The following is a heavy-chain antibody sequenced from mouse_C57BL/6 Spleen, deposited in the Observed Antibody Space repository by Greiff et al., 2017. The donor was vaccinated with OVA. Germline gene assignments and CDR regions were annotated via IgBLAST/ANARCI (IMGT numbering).Heavy chain of an antibody. J-gene: IGHJ1*03. CDR3: ARSGYYGYGYFDV. CDR2: IDPSDSYT. D-gene: IGHD1-1*02. V-gene: IGHV1-69*01. Sequence: VQLQQPGAELVMPGASVKLSCKASGYTFTSYWMHWVKQRPGQGLEWIGEIDPSDSYTNYNQKFKGKSTLTVDKSSSTAYMQLSSLTSEDSAVYYCARSGYYGYGYFDVWGTGTTVTVSS. CDR1: GYTFTSYW.